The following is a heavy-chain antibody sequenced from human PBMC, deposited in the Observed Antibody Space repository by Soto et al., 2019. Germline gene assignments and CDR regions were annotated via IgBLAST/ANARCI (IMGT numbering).Heavy chain of an antibody. CDR3: ARYHYYGSGSYGYYFDY. Sequence: SETLSLTCTVSGGSVSSGSYYWSWIRQPPGKGLEWIGYIYYSGSTNYNPSLKSRVTISVDTSKNQFSLKLSSVTAADTAVYYCARYHYYGSGSYGYYFDYWGQGTLVTLSS. J-gene: IGHJ4*02. D-gene: IGHD3-10*01. V-gene: IGHV4-61*01. CDR2: IYYSGST. CDR1: GGSVSSGSYY.